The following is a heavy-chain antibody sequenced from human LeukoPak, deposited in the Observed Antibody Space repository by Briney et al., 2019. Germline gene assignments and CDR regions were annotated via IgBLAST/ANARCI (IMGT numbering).Heavy chain of an antibody. D-gene: IGHD3-9*01. Sequence: PSETLSLTCAVSGGSFSGYYWSWIRQPPGKGLEWSGEINHSGSSNYNPSLKSRVTISVDTSKNQFSLKLSSVTAADMAVYYCARAPSRYDVLTGYYGGWFDSWGQGTLVTVSS. CDR1: GGSFSGYY. V-gene: IGHV4-34*01. CDR2: INHSGSS. J-gene: IGHJ5*01. CDR3: ARAPSRYDVLTGYYGGWFDS.